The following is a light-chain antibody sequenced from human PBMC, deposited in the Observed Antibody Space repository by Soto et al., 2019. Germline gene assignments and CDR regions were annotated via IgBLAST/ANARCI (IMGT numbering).Light chain of an antibody. Sequence: QSVLTQPPSASGTPGQGVTISCSGSSSNIGSNYVYWYQQLPGTAPKLLIYINNQRPSGVPDRCSASKSGTSASLAIRGLRSDDEADDYCSSCDGSLSGYVFGAGTKVTVL. V-gene: IGLV1-47*02. CDR2: INN. J-gene: IGLJ1*01. CDR3: SSCDGSLSGYV. CDR1: SSNIGSNY.